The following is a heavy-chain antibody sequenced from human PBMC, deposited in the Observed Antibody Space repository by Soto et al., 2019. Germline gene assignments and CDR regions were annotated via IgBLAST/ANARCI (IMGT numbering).Heavy chain of an antibody. CDR1: GYTFSDFD. V-gene: IGHV1-8*01. Sequence: GXSVKVSCKASGYTFSDFDINWLRQASGQGPEWMGWMNAKSGDTFFAQRFQGKFNMTWDTSLSTAYMEVGSLTSDDTAMYYCARGNPFNYAGFDVWGQGTTVTASS. CDR2: MNAKSGDT. D-gene: IGHD3-16*01. CDR3: ARGNPFNYAGFDV. J-gene: IGHJ6*02.